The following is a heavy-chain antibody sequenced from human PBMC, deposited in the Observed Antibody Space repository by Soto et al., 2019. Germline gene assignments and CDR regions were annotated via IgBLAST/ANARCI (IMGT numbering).Heavy chain of an antibody. J-gene: IGHJ4*02. Sequence: SETLSLTCAVYGGSFSGYYWSWIRQPPGKGLEWIGEINHSGSTNYNPSLKSRVTISVDTSKNQFSLKLSSVTAADTAVYYCAREGKVTTDLFDDWGQGTLVTVSS. V-gene: IGHV4-34*01. D-gene: IGHD4-4*01. CDR2: INHSGST. CDR3: AREGKVTTDLFDD. CDR1: GGSFSGYY.